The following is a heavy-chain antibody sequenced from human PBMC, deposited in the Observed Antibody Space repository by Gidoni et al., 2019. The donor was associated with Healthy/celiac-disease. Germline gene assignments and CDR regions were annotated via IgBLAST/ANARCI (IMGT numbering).Heavy chain of an antibody. V-gene: IGHV1-8*01. J-gene: IGHJ5*02. CDR2: MNPNSGNT. Sequence: QVQLVQSGAEVKKPGASVKVSCKASGYTFTSYDINWVRQATGQGLEWMGWMNPNSGNTGYAQKFQGRVTMTRNTSISTAYMELSSLRSEDTAVYYCARGQLLYYDFWSGYPNWFDPWGQGTLVTVSS. CDR1: GYTFTSYD. CDR3: ARGQLLYYDFWSGYPNWFDP. D-gene: IGHD3-3*01.